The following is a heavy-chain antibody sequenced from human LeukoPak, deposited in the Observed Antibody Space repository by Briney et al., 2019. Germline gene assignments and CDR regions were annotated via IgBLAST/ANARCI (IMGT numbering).Heavy chain of an antibody. V-gene: IGHV4-4*07. CDR1: GGSISSYF. CDR3: ARGGAGGNWFDP. J-gene: IGHJ5*02. D-gene: IGHD3-16*01. CDR2: IYTRGST. Sequence: KSSETLSLTCTVSGGSISSYFWSWIWQPAGKGLEWIGLIYTRGSTNDNPSLKSRVTMSVDTSKNQISLKLTSVTAADTAVYYCARGGAGGNWFDPWGQGTLVTVSS.